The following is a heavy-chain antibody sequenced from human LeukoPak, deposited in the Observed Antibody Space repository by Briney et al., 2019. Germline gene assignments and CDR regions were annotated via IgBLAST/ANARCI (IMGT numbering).Heavy chain of an antibody. CDR3: ASSITMPWGY. Sequence: PSETLSLICTVSGGSISSGGYYWRWIRQHPGKGLERIGYIYYSGSTYYNPSLKSRVTISVDTSKNQFSLKLSSVTAADTAVYYCASSITMPWGYWGQGTLVTVSS. CDR2: IYYSGST. J-gene: IGHJ4*02. D-gene: IGHD3-10*01. V-gene: IGHV4-31*03. CDR1: GGSISSGGYY.